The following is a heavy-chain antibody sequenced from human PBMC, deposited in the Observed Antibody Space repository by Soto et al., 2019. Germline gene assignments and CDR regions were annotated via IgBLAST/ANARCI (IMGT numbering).Heavy chain of an antibody. CDR3: AKEDIAAYFDY. CDR1: GFTFSSYG. J-gene: IGHJ4*02. V-gene: IGHV3-30*18. D-gene: IGHD6-25*01. CDR2: VSHDGTNE. Sequence: SLRLSCAASGFTFSSYGMHWVRQAPGKGLEWVAIVSHDGTNEYYIDSVKGRFTISRDNSKNTLYLQMNSLRAEDTAMYYCAKEDIAAYFDYWGQGSLVTVSS.